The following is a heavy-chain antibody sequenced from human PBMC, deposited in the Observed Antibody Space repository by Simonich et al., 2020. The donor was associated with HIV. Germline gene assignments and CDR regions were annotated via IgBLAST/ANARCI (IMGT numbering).Heavy chain of an antibody. D-gene: IGHD6-19*01. CDR1: GFTYSDYW. J-gene: IGHJ4*02. CDR3: VSWLTDY. CDR2: INSDGSGT. V-gene: IGHV3-74*01. Sequence: EVQLVESGGGLVQPGGSLRLSCAASGFTYSDYWMHWVRQAPGKGLVWVSRINSDGSGTIYADSVKGRFTISRDNAKNTLYLQMNSLRAEDTAVYYCVSWLTDYWGQGTLVTVSS.